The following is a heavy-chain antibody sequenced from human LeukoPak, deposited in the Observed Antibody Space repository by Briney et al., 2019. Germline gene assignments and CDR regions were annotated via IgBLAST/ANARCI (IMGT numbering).Heavy chain of an antibody. CDR1: GFTVSSDH. CDR3: ATWYHIDY. CDR2: IYRAGNT. J-gene: IGHJ4*02. D-gene: IGHD6-13*01. V-gene: IGHV3-53*01. Sequence: GGSLRLSCAASGFTVSSDHMSWVRQAPGKGLEWVSVIYRAGNTHYTDSVKGRFTISRDNSKNTLYLEMTGLRAEDTAVYYCATWYHIDYWGQGTLVTASS.